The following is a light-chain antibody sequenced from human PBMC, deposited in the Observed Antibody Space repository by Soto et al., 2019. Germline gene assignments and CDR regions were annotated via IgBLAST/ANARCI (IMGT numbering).Light chain of an antibody. CDR2: GAS. V-gene: IGKV3-15*01. Sequence: ETVMTQSLASLSMSPGEGVTLSCRASQSVRSNLAWYQQRPGQAPRLLIYGASTRAADIPARSSGSGSGAEFTLTISSLQSEDFAFYYCQQYNNWPLTFGGGTKV. CDR3: QQYNNWPLT. CDR1: QSVRSN. J-gene: IGKJ4*01.